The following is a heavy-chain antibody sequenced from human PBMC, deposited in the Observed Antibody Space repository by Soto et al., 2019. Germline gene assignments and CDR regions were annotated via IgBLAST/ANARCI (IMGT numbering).Heavy chain of an antibody. V-gene: IGHV1-24*01. Sequence: ASVKVSCKVSGYTLTELSMHWVRQAPGKGLEWMGGFDPEDGETIYAQKFQGRVTMTEDTSTDTAYMELSSLRSEDTAVYYCAFIIAVAGKLAYWGQGTLVTVSS. J-gene: IGHJ4*02. CDR3: AFIIAVAGKLAY. CDR2: FDPEDGET. CDR1: GYTLTELS. D-gene: IGHD6-19*01.